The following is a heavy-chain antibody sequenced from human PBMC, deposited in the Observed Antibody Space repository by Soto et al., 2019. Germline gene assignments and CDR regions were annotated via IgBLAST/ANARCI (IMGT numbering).Heavy chain of an antibody. CDR1: GCTFSSYT. J-gene: IGHJ5*02. D-gene: IGHD6-19*01. V-gene: IGHV1-69*02. CDR2: IIPILGIA. Sequence: GASVKVSCKASGCTFSSYTISWVRQAPGQGLEWMGRIIPILGIANYAQKFQGRVTITADKSTSTAYMELSSLRSEDTAVYYCARAPPLTGIAVAGWFDPWGQGTLVTVSS. CDR3: ARAPPLTGIAVAGWFDP.